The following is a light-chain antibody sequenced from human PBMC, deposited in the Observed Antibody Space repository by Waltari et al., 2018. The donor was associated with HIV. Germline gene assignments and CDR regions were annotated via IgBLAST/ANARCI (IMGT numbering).Light chain of an antibody. CDR3: QQYYRTPHS. J-gene: IGKJ2*03. CDR1: QSVLYSSANRNY. Sequence: DIVMTQSPDSLAVSLGERATINCKSSQSVLYSSANRNYLAWYQHKPGQPPKLLMYWASTREAGVPDRFSGSGSGTDFTLTISSLQAADVAVYYCQQYYRTPHSFGQGTKVEI. CDR2: WAS. V-gene: IGKV4-1*01.